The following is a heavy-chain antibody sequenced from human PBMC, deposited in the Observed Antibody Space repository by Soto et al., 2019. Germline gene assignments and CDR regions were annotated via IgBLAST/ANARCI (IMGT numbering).Heavy chain of an antibody. CDR2: IYHSGST. CDR1: GGSISSSNW. Sequence: PSETLSLTCAVSGGSISSSNWWSWVRQPPGKGLEWIGEIYHSGSTNYNPSLKSRVTISVDKSKNQFSLKLSSVTAADTAVYYCARVNVRSGRPNYYGMDVWGQGTTVTV. J-gene: IGHJ6*02. V-gene: IGHV4-4*02. CDR3: ARVNVRSGRPNYYGMDV. D-gene: IGHD3-10*01.